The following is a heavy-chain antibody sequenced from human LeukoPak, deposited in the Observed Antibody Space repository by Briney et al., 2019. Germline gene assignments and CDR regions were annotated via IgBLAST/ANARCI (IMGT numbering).Heavy chain of an antibody. D-gene: IGHD1-26*01. CDR3: ARDFQWEPKPKGYYFDY. CDR1: GYIFTHYA. Sequence: ASVKVSCKASGYIFTHYAIHWVRQAPGQRLEWMGWINADNGNTRYSQELEGRVTFTRDTSASTAYMELSSLRPEDTAVYYCARDFQWEPKPKGYYFDYWGQGTLVTVSS. V-gene: IGHV1-3*03. CDR2: INADNGNT. J-gene: IGHJ4*02.